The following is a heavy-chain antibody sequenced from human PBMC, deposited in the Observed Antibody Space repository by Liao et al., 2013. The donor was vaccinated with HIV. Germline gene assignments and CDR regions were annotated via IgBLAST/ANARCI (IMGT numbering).Heavy chain of an antibody. J-gene: IGHJ4*02. Sequence: QLQLQESGPGLVKPSETLSLTCTVSGGSISSSSYYWGWIRQPPGKGLEWIGEINHRGRTNYNPSLKSRVTISEDTSKNQFSLKLSSVTAADTAVYYCARGSRPYSSSWLYYFDYWGQGTLVTVSS. D-gene: IGHD6-13*01. V-gene: IGHV4-39*07. CDR2: INHRGRT. CDR3: ARGSRPYSSSWLYYFDY. CDR1: GGSISSSSYY.